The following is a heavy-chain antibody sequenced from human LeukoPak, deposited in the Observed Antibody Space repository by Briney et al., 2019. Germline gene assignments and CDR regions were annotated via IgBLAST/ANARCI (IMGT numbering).Heavy chain of an antibody. J-gene: IGHJ5*02. Sequence: GGSLRLSCAASGFTFSSYYMHWVRQAPGKGLEWVSSISSSSSYLYYADSVKGRFTISRDNAKNSLYLQMNSLRAEDTAVYYCARDAGSSSWYVVFGRVYWFDPWGQGTLVTVSS. CDR1: GFTFSSYY. D-gene: IGHD6-13*01. CDR3: ARDAGSSSWYVVFGRVYWFDP. V-gene: IGHV3-21*01. CDR2: ISSSSSYL.